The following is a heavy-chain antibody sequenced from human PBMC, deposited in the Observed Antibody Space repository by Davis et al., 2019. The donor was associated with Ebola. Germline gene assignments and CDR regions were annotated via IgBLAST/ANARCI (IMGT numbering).Heavy chain of an antibody. Sequence: GESLKISCAASGFTFSSYAMHWVRQAPGKGLEWVAVISYDGSNKYYADSVKGRFTISRDNSKNTLYLQMNSLRAEDTAVYYCARDTAYTSSSEFDYWGQGTLVTVSS. V-gene: IGHV3-30-3*01. CDR3: ARDTAYTSSSEFDY. CDR2: ISYDGSNK. CDR1: GFTFSSYA. J-gene: IGHJ4*02. D-gene: IGHD6-6*01.